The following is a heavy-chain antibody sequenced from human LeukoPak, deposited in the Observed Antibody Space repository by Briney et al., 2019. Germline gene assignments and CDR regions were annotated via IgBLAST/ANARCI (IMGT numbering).Heavy chain of an antibody. CDR3: ARDGQYSSSWYDFDY. D-gene: IGHD6-13*01. CDR2: INQDGSEK. Sequence: GGSLRLSCAASGFTFRNYWMNWVRQAPGKGLEWVANINQDGSEKHFVGSVKGRFTISRDNAKNSLYLQMNSLRAEDTAVYYCARDGQYSSSWYDFDYWGQGTLVTVSS. J-gene: IGHJ4*02. V-gene: IGHV3-7*04. CDR1: GFTFRNYW.